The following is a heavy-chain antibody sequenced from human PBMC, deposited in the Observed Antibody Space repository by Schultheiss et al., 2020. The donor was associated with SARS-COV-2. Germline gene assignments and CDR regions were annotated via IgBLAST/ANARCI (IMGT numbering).Heavy chain of an antibody. V-gene: IGHV4-4*07. CDR3: ARDFQSDIVVVPAAREYYYYYMDV. J-gene: IGHJ6*03. D-gene: IGHD2-2*01. CDR1: GGSISSYY. Sequence: GSLRLSCTVSGGSISSYYWSWIRQPAGKGLEWIGRIYTSGSTNYNPSLKSRVTMSVDTSKNQFSLKLSSVTAADTAVYYCARDFQSDIVVVPAAREYYYYYMDVWGKGTTVTVSS. CDR2: IYTSGST.